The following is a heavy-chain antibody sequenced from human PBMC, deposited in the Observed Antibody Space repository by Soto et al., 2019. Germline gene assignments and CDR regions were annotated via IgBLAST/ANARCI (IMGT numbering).Heavy chain of an antibody. D-gene: IGHD4-17*01. CDR1: GGSISSGGYY. CDR2: IYYSGST. Sequence: PSETLSLTCTVSGGSISSGGYYWSWIRQHPGKGLEWIAYIYYSGSTYYNPSLKSRVTVSVDTSKNQFSLKLSSVTAADTAVYYCARVKDYGDPRRAFDIWGQGTMVTVSS. J-gene: IGHJ3*02. V-gene: IGHV4-31*03. CDR3: ARVKDYGDPRRAFDI.